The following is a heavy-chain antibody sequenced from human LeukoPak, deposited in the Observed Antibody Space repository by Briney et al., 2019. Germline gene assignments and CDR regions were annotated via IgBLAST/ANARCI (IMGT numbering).Heavy chain of an antibody. CDR3: PRVLDC. V-gene: IGHV4-61*05. D-gene: IGHD3-10*01. Sequence: SETLSLTCTVSGGSVCTSVFCGGWVRHPPGKDLEWIGDIFYTGKTNYNPSVKSRVTISLDMSKNQFSLKLTSVTAADTAVYYCPRVLDCWGRGTVVTVSP. CDR2: IFYTGKT. J-gene: IGHJ4*02. CDR1: GGSVCTSVFC.